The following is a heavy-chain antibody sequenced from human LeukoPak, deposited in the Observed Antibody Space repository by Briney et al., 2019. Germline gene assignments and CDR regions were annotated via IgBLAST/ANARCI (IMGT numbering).Heavy chain of an antibody. CDR1: GYTFTSYG. CDR3: AIPRAGKPYFDY. V-gene: IGHV1-18*01. Sequence: RASVKVSCKASGYTFTSYGISWVRQAPGQGLEWMGWISAYNGNTNYAQKLQGRVTMTTDTSTSTAYMELRSLRSDDTAVYYCAIPRAGKPYFDYWGQGTLVTVSS. CDR2: ISAYNGNT. D-gene: IGHD1-14*01. J-gene: IGHJ4*02.